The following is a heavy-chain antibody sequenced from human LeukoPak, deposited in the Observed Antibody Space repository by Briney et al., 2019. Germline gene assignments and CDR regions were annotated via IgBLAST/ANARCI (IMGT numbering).Heavy chain of an antibody. Sequence: GGSLRLSCAASGFTFSSYAMHWVRQAPGKGLEWVAVISYDGSNKYYADSVKGRFTISRDNPKNTLYLQMNSLRAEDTAVYYCARNLPPRYYFDYWGQGTLVTVSS. CDR3: ARNLPPRYYFDY. CDR1: GFTFSSYA. V-gene: IGHV3-30-3*01. CDR2: ISYDGSNK. J-gene: IGHJ4*02.